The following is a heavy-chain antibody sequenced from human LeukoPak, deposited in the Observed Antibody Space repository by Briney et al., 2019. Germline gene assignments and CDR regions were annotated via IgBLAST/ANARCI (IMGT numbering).Heavy chain of an antibody. CDR3: ARDVGTTGILDY. Sequence: PGGSLRLSCAASGFTFSSYAMSWVRQAPGKGLEWVANIKQDGSEKYYVDSVKGRFTISRDNAKNSLYLQMNSLRAEDTAVYYCARDVGTTGILDYWGQGTLVTVSS. V-gene: IGHV3-7*01. D-gene: IGHD1-1*01. CDR2: IKQDGSEK. J-gene: IGHJ4*02. CDR1: GFTFSSYA.